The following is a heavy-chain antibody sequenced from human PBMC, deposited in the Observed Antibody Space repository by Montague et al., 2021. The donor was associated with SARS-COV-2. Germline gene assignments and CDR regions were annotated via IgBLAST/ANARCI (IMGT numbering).Heavy chain of an antibody. CDR3: ARQGYSSAWSAE. Sequence: QSGAEVKKPGESLKISCKGSGYTFTNHWIGWVRQTPGKGLEWMGIINPGDSDTRNNPSFQGQVTISVDKSISTTYLQWSSLKASDTGTYYCARQGYSSAWSAEWGQGTLVTVSS. CDR2: INPGDSDT. J-gene: IGHJ4*02. D-gene: IGHD6-19*01. V-gene: IGHV5-51*01. CDR1: GYTFTNHW.